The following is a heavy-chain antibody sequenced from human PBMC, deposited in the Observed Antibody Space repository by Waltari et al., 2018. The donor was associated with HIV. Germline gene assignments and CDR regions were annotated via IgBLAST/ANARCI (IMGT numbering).Heavy chain of an antibody. V-gene: IGHV4-4*07. Sequence: QVQLQESGPGLVKPSETLSLTCTVSGGSISSHYWSWIRHPAGEGLEWIGRISTSGNTNDNPSLKSRVTMSLHTAKTEFSVKMSSVTAADTAVYYCARDLGGNYYRYFDVWGRGTLVTVSS. J-gene: IGHJ2*01. CDR1: GGSISSHY. D-gene: IGHD1-1*01. CDR2: ISTSGNT. CDR3: ARDLGGNYYRYFDV.